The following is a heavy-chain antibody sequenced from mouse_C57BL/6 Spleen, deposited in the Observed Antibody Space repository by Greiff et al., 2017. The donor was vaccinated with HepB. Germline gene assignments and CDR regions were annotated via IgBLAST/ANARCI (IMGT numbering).Heavy chain of an antibody. CDR2: INPSSGYT. J-gene: IGHJ2*01. Sequence: VQLQQSGAELARPGASVKMSCKASGYTFTSYTMHWVKQRPGQGLEWIGYINPSSGYTKYNQKFKDKATLTADKSSSTAYMQLSSLTSEDSAVYYCANLNTTVASYFDYWGQGTTLTVSS. V-gene: IGHV1-4*01. CDR3: ANLNTTVASYFDY. D-gene: IGHD1-1*01. CDR1: GYTFTSYT.